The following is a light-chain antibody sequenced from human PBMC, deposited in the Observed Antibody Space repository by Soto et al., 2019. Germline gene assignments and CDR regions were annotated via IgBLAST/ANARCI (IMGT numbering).Light chain of an antibody. J-gene: IGKJ3*01. CDR1: QSVLYSSNNKNY. CDR2: WAS. Sequence: DIVMTQSPDSLAVSLGERATINCKSSQSVLYSSNNKNYLAWYQQNPGQPPKLLIYWASTRESGAPDRFSGSGSGTDFTLTISSLQAEDVAVYYCQQFYNTPFTFGPGTKVDIK. CDR3: QQFYNTPFT. V-gene: IGKV4-1*01.